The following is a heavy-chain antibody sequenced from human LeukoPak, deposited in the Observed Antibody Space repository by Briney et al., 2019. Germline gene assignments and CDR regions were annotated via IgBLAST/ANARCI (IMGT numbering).Heavy chain of an antibody. CDR1: GGSISSYY. CDR2: IYYSGST. J-gene: IGHJ6*02. CDR3: ARDRGYGMDV. V-gene: IGHV4-59*01. Sequence: PSETLSLTCTVSGGSISSYYWSWIRQPPGKGLGWIGNIYYSGSTNYNPSLKSRVTISVDTSKNQFSLKLSSVTAADTAVYYCARDRGYGMDVWGQGTTVTVSS.